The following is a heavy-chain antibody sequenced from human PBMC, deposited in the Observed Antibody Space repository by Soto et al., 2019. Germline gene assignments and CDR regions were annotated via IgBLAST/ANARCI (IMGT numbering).Heavy chain of an antibody. V-gene: IGHV4-59*08. CDR1: GGSISPYY. Sequence: SETLSLTCTVSGGSISPYYWSWIRQPPGKGLEWVGYIYYGGSTSYNPSLKSRITISLETSKSQISLRLSSVTAADTAVYYCARLGGYYQSLDPWXPGTLVTVSS. CDR2: IYYGGST. D-gene: IGHD3-22*01. CDR3: ARLGGYYQSLDP. J-gene: IGHJ5*02.